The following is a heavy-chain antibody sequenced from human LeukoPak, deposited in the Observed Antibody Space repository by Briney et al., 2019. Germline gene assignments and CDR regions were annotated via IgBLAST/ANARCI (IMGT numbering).Heavy chain of an antibody. Sequence: SVKVSCKASGGTFSSYAISWVRQAPGQGLEWMGGIIPIFGTANYAQKFQGRVTITADESTSTAYMELSSLRSEDTAAYYCARDQSVPLRGYSYGCDYWGQGTLVTVSS. D-gene: IGHD5-18*01. CDR2: IIPIFGTA. CDR3: ARDQSVPLRGYSYGCDY. CDR1: GGTFSSYA. V-gene: IGHV1-69*13. J-gene: IGHJ4*02.